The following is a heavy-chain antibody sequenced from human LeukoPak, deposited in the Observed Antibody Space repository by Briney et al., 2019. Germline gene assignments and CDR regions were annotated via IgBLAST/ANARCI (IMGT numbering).Heavy chain of an antibody. CDR2: IGSDGDST. Sequence: GGSLRLSCSASGFTLTWHVMHWVRQAPGKGLEHVSTIGSDGDSTYYADSVKDRFTISRDNSKNALYLQMTSLRPEDSAVYYCVSPVFINYWGQGTLVTVSS. V-gene: IGHV3-64D*06. J-gene: IGHJ4*01. D-gene: IGHD1-14*01. CDR3: VSPVFINY. CDR1: GFTLTWHV.